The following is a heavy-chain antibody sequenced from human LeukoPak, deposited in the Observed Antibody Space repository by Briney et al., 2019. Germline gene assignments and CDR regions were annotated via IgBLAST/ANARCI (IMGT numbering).Heavy chain of an antibody. CDR2: INHSGST. V-gene: IGHV4-34*01. Sequence: SETLSLTCAVYGGSFSGYYWSWIRQPPGKGLEGIGEINHSGSTNYNPSLKSRVTISVDTSKNQFSLKLSSVTAADTAVYYCARVGYCSSTSCPDPFDYWGQGTLVTVSS. D-gene: IGHD2-2*01. CDR1: GGSFSGYY. J-gene: IGHJ4*02. CDR3: ARVGYCSSTSCPDPFDY.